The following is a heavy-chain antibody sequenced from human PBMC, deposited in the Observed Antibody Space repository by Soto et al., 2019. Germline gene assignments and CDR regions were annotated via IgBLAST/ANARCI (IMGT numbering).Heavy chain of an antibody. CDR2: INPNSGGT. CDR1: GYTFTGYY. V-gene: IGHV1-2*04. Sequence: GASVKVSCKASGYTFTGYYMHWVRQAPGQGLEWMGWINPNSGGTNYAQKFQGWVTMTRDTSISTAYMELSRLRSDDTAVYYCARAAIVGANYYYYGMDVWGQGTTVTVSS. D-gene: IGHD1-26*01. CDR3: ARAAIVGANYYYYGMDV. J-gene: IGHJ6*02.